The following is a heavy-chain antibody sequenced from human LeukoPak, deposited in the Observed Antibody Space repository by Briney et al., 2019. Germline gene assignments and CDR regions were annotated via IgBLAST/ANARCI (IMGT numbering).Heavy chain of an antibody. Sequence: GGSLRFSCAASGFTFSDYYMSWIRQAPGKGLEWVSSISSSSSYIYYADSVKGRFTISRDNAKNSLYLQMNSLRAEDTAVYYCARAGLRYFDWSIDYWGQGTLVTVSS. V-gene: IGHV3-11*06. CDR2: ISSSSSYI. J-gene: IGHJ4*02. CDR3: ARAGLRYFDWSIDY. D-gene: IGHD3-9*01. CDR1: GFTFSDYY.